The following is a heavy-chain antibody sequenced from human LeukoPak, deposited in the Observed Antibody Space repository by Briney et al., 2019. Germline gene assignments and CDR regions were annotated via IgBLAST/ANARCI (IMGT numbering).Heavy chain of an antibody. V-gene: IGHV3-15*01. CDR2: IKSKTDGGTT. J-gene: IGHJ4*02. CDR3: ATRISRDGYNWAYDS. D-gene: IGHD5-24*01. Sequence: GGSLRLSCAASGFTFSNAWMYWVRQAPGKGLEWVARIKSKTDGGTTDYAAPVKGRFTVSRDDSKNTLYLEMNNLKTEDTAVYYCATRISRDGYNWAYDSWGLGTLVTVSS. CDR1: GFTFSNAW.